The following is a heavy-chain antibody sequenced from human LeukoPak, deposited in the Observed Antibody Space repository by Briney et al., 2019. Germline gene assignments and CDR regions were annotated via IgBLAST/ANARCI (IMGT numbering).Heavy chain of an antibody. CDR1: GDSISSYY. D-gene: IGHD6-19*01. Sequence: PSETLSLTCNVSGDSISSYYWSWIRQPPGKGLEWIGYIYYSGSTNYNPSLKSRVTISLDTSKKQFSLKLSSVTAADTAVYYCAGQRMYSSGWYLDYWGQGTLVIVST. CDR2: IYYSGST. J-gene: IGHJ4*02. CDR3: AGQRMYSSGWYLDY. V-gene: IGHV4-59*08.